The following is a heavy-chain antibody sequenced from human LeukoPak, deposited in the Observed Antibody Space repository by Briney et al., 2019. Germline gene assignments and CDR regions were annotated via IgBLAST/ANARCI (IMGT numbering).Heavy chain of an antibody. J-gene: IGHJ4*02. CDR1: GFTFSSYG. CDR2: IWYDGSNK. V-gene: IGHV3-33*01. D-gene: IGHD1-26*01. Sequence: GGSLRLSCAASGFTFSSYGMHWVRQAPGKGLEWVAVIWYDGSNKYYADSVKGRFTISRDNAKNSLYLQMNSLRAEDTAVYYCARGSEWELLSCDFWGQGTVVTVSS. CDR3: ARGSEWELLSCDF.